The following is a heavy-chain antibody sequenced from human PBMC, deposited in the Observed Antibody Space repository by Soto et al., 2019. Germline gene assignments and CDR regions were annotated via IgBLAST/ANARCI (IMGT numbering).Heavy chain of an antibody. Sequence: SVKVACKASGGTFSSYAISWVRQAPGQGLEWMGGIIPIFGTANYAQKFQGRVTITADESTSTAYMELSSLRSEDTAVYYCARSQITMVRGYYYYYYYGMDVWGQGTTVTVSS. D-gene: IGHD3-10*01. CDR3: ARSQITMVRGYYYYYYYGMDV. CDR2: IIPIFGTA. CDR1: GGTFSSYA. V-gene: IGHV1-69*13. J-gene: IGHJ6*02.